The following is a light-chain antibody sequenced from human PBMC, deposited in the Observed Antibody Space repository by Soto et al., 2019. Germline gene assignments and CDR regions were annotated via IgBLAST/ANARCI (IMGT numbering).Light chain of an antibody. CDR2: SAY. CDR1: QNIDTY. Sequence: DIQMTQSPPSLSASVGDRVTITCRASQNIDTYLNWYLQKPGQAPKLLIYSAYSLQSGVSPRFSGDGSGTDFTLTISSLQPEDFATYYCQQSYNFPRTFGQGTTV. J-gene: IGKJ1*01. V-gene: IGKV1-39*01. CDR3: QQSYNFPRT.